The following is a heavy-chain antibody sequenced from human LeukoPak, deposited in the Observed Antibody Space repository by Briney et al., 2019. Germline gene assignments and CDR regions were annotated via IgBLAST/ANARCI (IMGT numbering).Heavy chain of an antibody. CDR3: TRGSSWAVWGDS. J-gene: IGHJ4*02. CDR1: GYTFKNYG. CDR2: INALNDDI. Sequence: ASVKVSCKTSGYTFKNYGITWVRQAPGQGLEWMGWINALNDDIRYAQSVQGRVTFTTDTSTSTAYMDLRSLRSDDTAMYYCTRGSSWAVWGDSWGQGTLVTVSA. V-gene: IGHV1-18*04. D-gene: IGHD3-16*01.